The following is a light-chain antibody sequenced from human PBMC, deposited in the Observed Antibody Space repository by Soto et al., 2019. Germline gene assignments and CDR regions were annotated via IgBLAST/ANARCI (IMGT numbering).Light chain of an antibody. Sequence: QSVLTQPASVSGSPGQSITISCTGTSSDFGGYNYVSWYQHHPGKAPKLIIYEVSNRPSGVPNRFSGSKSGNTASLTISGLQAEDEADYYCSSYTGRSTRVFGTGTKVTVL. CDR2: EVS. CDR3: SSYTGRSTRV. J-gene: IGLJ1*01. V-gene: IGLV2-14*01. CDR1: SSDFGGYNY.